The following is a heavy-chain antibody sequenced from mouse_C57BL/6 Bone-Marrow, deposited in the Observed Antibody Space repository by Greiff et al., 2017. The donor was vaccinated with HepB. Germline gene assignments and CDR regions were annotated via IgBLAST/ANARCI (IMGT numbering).Heavy chain of an antibody. CDR1: GFTFSDYY. CDR3: ARQKGYYAMDY. J-gene: IGHJ4*01. Sequence: EVKLMESGGGLVQPGGSLKLSCAASGFTFSDYYMYWVRQTPEKRLEWVAYISNGGGSTYYPDTVKGRFTFSSDNAKNTLYLQMSRLKSEDTTMYYCARQKGYYAMDYWGQGTSVTVSS. V-gene: IGHV5-12*01. CDR2: ISNGGGST.